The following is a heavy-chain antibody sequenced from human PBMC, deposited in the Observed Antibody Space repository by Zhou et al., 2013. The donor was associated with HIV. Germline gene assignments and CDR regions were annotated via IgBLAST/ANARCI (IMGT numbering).Heavy chain of an antibody. J-gene: IGHJ6*03. V-gene: IGHV1-69*05. CDR1: GGTFSSYA. Sequence: QVQLVQSGAEVKKPGSSVKVSCKASGGTFSSYAISWVRQAPGQGLEWMGGIIPIFGTANYAQKFQGRVTITTDESTSTAYMELSSLRSEDTAVYYCASPGGGNYYLLDYYYYMDVWGKGTTVTVSS. CDR2: IIPIFGTA. D-gene: IGHD4-4*01. CDR3: ASPGGGNYYLLDYYYYMDV.